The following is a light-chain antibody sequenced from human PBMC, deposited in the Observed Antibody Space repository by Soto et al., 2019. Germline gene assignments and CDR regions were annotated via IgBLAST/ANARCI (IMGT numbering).Light chain of an antibody. CDR1: SSDVGAYNY. J-gene: IGLJ1*01. CDR2: EVS. Sequence: QTALTQPPSASGSPGQSVTISCTGTSSDVGAYNYVSWYQQYPGKAPKLMIYEVSNRPSGVSNRFSGSKSGNTASLTISGLHTEDEADYYCSSYTSSSTGVFGTGTKVTVL. CDR3: SSYTSSSTGV. V-gene: IGLV2-14*01.